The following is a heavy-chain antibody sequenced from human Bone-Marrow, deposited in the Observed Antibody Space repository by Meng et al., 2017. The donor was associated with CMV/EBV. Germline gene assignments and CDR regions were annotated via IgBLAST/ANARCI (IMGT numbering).Heavy chain of an antibody. CDR2: ISSSSSYI. D-gene: IGHD5-18*01. V-gene: IGHV3-21*01. CDR1: GFTFSSYS. J-gene: IGHJ6*02. Sequence: GEALKISWAASGFTFSSYSMNWVRQAPGKGLEWVSSISSSSSYIYYADSVKGRFTISRDNAKNSLYLQMNSLRAEDTAVYYCAKDAAMVSNYYYYGMDVWGQGTTVTVSS. CDR3: AKDAAMVSNYYYYGMDV.